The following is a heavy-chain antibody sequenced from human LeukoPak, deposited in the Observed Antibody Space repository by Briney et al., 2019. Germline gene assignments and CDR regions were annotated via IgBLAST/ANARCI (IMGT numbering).Heavy chain of an antibody. CDR3: ARDEIYYDILTGYRHFDY. J-gene: IGHJ4*02. D-gene: IGHD3-9*01. V-gene: IGHV3-7*01. Sequence: GGSLRLSCAASGFTFSSYWMSWVRQAPGKGLEWVANIKQDGSEKYYVDSVKGRFTISRDNAKNSLYLQMNSLRAEDTAVYYCARDEIYYDILTGYRHFDYWGQGTLVTVFS. CDR1: GFTFSSYW. CDR2: IKQDGSEK.